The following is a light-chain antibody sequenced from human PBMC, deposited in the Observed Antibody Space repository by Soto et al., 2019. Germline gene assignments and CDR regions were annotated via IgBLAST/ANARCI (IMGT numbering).Light chain of an antibody. V-gene: IGKV3-20*01. CDR2: GAS. J-gene: IGKJ2*01. CDR1: QSVSSSY. Sequence: EIVLTQSPGTLSLSPGERATLSCRASQSVSSSYLAWYQHKPGQAPRLLIYGASSRATGIPARFSGSGSGTDFTLTISRLEPEDFAVYYCQEDGSSPHTFGQGTKLESK. CDR3: QEDGSSPHT.